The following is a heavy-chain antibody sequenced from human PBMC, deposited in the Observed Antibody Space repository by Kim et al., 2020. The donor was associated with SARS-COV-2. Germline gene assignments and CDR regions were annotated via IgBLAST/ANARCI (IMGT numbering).Heavy chain of an antibody. J-gene: IGHJ3*01. V-gene: IGHV4-4*07. Sequence: SETLSLTCTVSGGSISGYYWSWIRQPPGEGPQWIGRVYSSGSTSYHPSLKSRLSLSVDTSMNQFSLSLSAVTAADTAVYYCARDLHHSSGYYYDTFDVWG. D-gene: IGHD3-22*01. CDR1: GGSISGYY. CDR2: VYSSGST. CDR3: ARDLHHSSGYYYDTFDV.